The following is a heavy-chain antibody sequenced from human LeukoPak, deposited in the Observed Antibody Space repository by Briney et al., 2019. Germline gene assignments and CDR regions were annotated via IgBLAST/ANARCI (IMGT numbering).Heavy chain of an antibody. Sequence: ASVKVSCKASGYTFTGYYMHWVRQAPGQGLEWMGWINPNSGGTNYAQKFQGRVTMTRDTSISTAYMELSRLRSDDTAVYYCARDPPRSGYSSSWDYYYGMDVWGQGTTVTVSS. D-gene: IGHD6-13*01. V-gene: IGHV1-2*02. J-gene: IGHJ6*02. CDR1: GYTFTGYY. CDR3: ARDPPRSGYSSSWDYYYGMDV. CDR2: INPNSGGT.